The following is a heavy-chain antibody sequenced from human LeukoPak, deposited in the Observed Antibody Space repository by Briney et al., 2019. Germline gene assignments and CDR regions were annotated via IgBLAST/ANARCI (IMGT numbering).Heavy chain of an antibody. CDR3: ARDFMGATDFDY. CDR1: GFTFSSYA. CDR2: ISGSGGST. Sequence: GGSLRLSCAASGFTFSSYAMSWVRQAPGKGLEWVSAISGSGGSTYYADSVKGRFTISRDNSKNTLYLQMNSLRAEDTAVYYCARDFMGATDFDYWGQGTLVTVSS. V-gene: IGHV3-23*01. J-gene: IGHJ4*02. D-gene: IGHD1-26*01.